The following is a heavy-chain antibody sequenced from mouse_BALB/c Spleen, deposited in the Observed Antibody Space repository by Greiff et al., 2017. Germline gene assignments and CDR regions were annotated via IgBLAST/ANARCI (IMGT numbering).Heavy chain of an antibody. V-gene: IGHV5-12-1*01. CDR1: GFAFSSYD. CDR3: ASPTGGVFAY. D-gene: IGHD2-10*01. Sequence: EVKLMESGGGLVKPGGSLKLSCAASGFAFSSYDMSWVRQTPEKRLEWVAYISSGGGSTYYPDTVKGRFTISRDNAKNTLYLQMSSLKSEDTAMYYCASPTGGVFAYWGQGTLVTVSA. CDR2: ISSGGGST. J-gene: IGHJ3*01.